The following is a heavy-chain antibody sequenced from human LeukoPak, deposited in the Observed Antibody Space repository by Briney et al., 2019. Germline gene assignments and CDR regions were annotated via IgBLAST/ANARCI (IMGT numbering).Heavy chain of an antibody. V-gene: IGHV1-2*02. J-gene: IGHJ4*02. CDR1: GYTFTGYY. D-gene: IGHD2-2*01. Sequence: ASVKVSCKASGYTFTGYYMHWVRQAPGQGLEWMGWINPNSGGTNYAQKFQGSVTMTRDTSISRAYMELSRLRSDDTAVYYCPRERAGPNCSSTSCYFRRVNWGQGTLVTVSS. CDR3: PRERAGPNCSSTSCYFRRVN. CDR2: INPNSGGT.